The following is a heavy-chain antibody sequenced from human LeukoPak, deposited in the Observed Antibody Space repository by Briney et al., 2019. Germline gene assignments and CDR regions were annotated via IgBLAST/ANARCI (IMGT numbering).Heavy chain of an antibody. D-gene: IGHD6-13*01. J-gene: IGHJ4*02. CDR2: ISRASSTM. CDR3: ARSYYSSSCPDY. V-gene: IGHV3-48*01. Sequence: PGGSLRLSCAASGFTFSNYSMNWVRQAPGKGLEWVSYISRASSTMYYADSVKGRFTISRDNAKNSLYLQMNSLRAEDTAVYYCARSYYSSSCPDYWGQGTLVTVSS. CDR1: GFTFSNYS.